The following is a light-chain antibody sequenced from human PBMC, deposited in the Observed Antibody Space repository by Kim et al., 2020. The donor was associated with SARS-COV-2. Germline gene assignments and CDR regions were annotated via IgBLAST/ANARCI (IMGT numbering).Light chain of an antibody. CDR3: QQYEASVT. V-gene: IGKV3-20*01. CDR1: QCYSRSL. Sequence: LSPGERATLSYRASQCYSRSLLVWYQHKPGQAPSLLIYCASSRATGIPDRFSGSGSGTDFTLTISRLEPGDLAVYFCQQYEASVTFGGGTKVEIK. J-gene: IGKJ4*01. CDR2: CAS.